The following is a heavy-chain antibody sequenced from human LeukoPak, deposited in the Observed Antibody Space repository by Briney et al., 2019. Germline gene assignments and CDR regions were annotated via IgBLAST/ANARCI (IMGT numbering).Heavy chain of an antibody. CDR3: ARVPPPHYYDSSGYYDY. CDR1: GYTFTGYY. CDR2: INPNSGGT. D-gene: IGHD3-22*01. J-gene: IGHJ4*02. V-gene: IGHV1-2*02. Sequence: GASVKVSCKASGYTFTGYYMHWVRQAPGQGLEWMGWINPNSGGTNYAQKFQGRVTMTRDTSISTAYMELSRLRSDDTAVYHCARVPPPHYYDSSGYYDYWGQGTLVTVSS.